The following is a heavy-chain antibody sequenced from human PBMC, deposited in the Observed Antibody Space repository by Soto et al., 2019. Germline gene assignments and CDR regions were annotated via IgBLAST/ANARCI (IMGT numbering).Heavy chain of an antibody. Sequence: GGSLRLSCAASGFTFSDHYMDWVRQAPGKGLEWVGRSRNKANTYTTEYAASVKGRFTISRDDSKNSLYLQMNSLKTEDSAVYYCARATYTSNWNLDYWGQGTPVTVS. D-gene: IGHD6-13*01. CDR3: ARATYTSNWNLDY. J-gene: IGHJ4*02. CDR2: SRNKANTYTT. CDR1: GFTFSDHY. V-gene: IGHV3-72*01.